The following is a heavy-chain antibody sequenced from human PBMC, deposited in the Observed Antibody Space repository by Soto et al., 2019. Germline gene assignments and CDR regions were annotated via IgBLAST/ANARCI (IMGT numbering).Heavy chain of an antibody. Sequence: QVQLVQSGAEVKRPGASVKVSCKASGYIFMNYAVPWVRQAPGQSLEWVGWFNAGNGDTKYSQRFQGRVTITRDTSASTAYMELSSLRSEDTAVYYCARVPRYSYDIVAVPAVMFDDWFDPWGQGTLVTVSS. CDR3: ARVPRYSYDIVAVPAVMFDDWFDP. CDR2: FNAGNGDT. J-gene: IGHJ5*02. CDR1: GYIFMNYA. V-gene: IGHV1-3*01. D-gene: IGHD2-2*01.